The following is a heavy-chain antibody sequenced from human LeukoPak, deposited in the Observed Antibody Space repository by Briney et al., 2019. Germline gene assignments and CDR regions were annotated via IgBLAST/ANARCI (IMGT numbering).Heavy chain of an antibody. Sequence: ASVKVSCKASGYTFTSYYMHWVRQAPGQGLEWMGIINPSGGSTSYAQKFQGRVTMTRDTSTSTVYMELSSLRSEDTAVYYYARAITGTTALGYWGQGTLVTVSS. CDR3: ARAITGTTALGY. D-gene: IGHD1-7*01. V-gene: IGHV1-46*03. CDR2: INPSGGST. CDR1: GYTFTSYY. J-gene: IGHJ4*02.